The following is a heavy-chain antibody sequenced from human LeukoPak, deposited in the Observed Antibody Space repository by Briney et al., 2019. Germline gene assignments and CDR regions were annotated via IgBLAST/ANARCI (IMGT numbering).Heavy chain of an antibody. CDR3: AKDDYGAFDY. Sequence: GGSLRLSCAASGFTFSNSWMHWVRQAPGRGLVWVSRINGDGSTTNYADSVKGRFTISRDNARNTLYLQMNSLRPVGTAVYYCAKDDYGAFDYWGQGTLVTVSS. CDR1: GFTFSNSW. D-gene: IGHD4/OR15-4a*01. J-gene: IGHJ4*02. CDR2: INGDGSTT. V-gene: IGHV3-74*01.